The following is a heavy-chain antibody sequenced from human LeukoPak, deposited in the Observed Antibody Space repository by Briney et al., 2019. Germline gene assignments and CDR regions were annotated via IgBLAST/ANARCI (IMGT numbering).Heavy chain of an antibody. D-gene: IGHD3-10*01. V-gene: IGHV3-30*02. CDR2: IRYDGSNT. Sequence: PGGSLRLSCAASGFTFSSYGMHWVRQAPGKGLEWVAFIRYDGSNTYYADSVKGRFTISRDNSKNTLFLQMSSLRTEDTAVYYCAKLSYGSGSYSYYYYMDVWGKGTTVTISS. CDR1: GFTFSSYG. CDR3: AKLSYGSGSYSYYYYMDV. J-gene: IGHJ6*03.